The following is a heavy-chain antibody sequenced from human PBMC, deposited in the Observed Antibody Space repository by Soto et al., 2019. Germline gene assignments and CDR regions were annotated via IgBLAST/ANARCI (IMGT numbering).Heavy chain of an antibody. Sequence: PGGSLRLSCAASGFPFSSFAMSWVRQAPGKGLEWVATITGSGDITYYADSVKGRFTVSRDNSKNTLYLQMNNLRTEDTAVYYCARDIYSYGSVGTPDIWGQGTMVTVSS. V-gene: IGHV3-23*01. J-gene: IGHJ3*02. CDR2: ITGSGDIT. D-gene: IGHD5-18*01. CDR1: GFPFSSFA. CDR3: ARDIYSYGSVGTPDI.